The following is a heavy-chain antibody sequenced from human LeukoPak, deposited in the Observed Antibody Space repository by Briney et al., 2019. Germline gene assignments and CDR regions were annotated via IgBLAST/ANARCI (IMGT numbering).Heavy chain of an antibody. V-gene: IGHV3-11*04. CDR2: IKGTGLTT. J-gene: IGHJ6*03. CDR1: GFIFSDYY. Sequence: GGFLRLSCAASGFIFSDYYMAWIRQAPGKGLEWISTIKGTGLTTYYADSVKGRVTISRDNDKNSLFLQMSSLRADDTAIYYCARAGELRYMDVWGKGTAVTVSS. D-gene: IGHD3-16*01. CDR3: ARAGELRYMDV.